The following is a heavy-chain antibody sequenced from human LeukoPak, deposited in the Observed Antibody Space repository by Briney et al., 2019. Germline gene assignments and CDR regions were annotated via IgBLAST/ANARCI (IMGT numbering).Heavy chain of an antibody. CDR1: GFTFSSYW. CDR3: TTDEDWNYARKDV. D-gene: IGHD1-7*01. CDR2: IVSNIDGGTT. J-gene: IGHJ6*02. V-gene: IGHV3-15*04. Sequence: GGSLRLSCAASGFTFSSYWMSWVRQAPGKGLEWVGQIVSNIDGGTTDYAAPVKGRFTISRDDPESMLYLQMNSLKIEDTAVYYCTTDEDWNYARKDVWGQGATVIVSS.